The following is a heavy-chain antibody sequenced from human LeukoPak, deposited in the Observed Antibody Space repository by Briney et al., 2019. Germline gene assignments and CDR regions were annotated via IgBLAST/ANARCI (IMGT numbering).Heavy chain of an antibody. CDR3: AKDASGGQSYYFDY. CDR1: GFTFSSYW. D-gene: IGHD2-15*01. J-gene: IGHJ4*02. Sequence: GGSLRLSCAASGFTFSSYWMHWVRQTPGKGLVWVSRINSDGSSTTYADSVKGRFTISRDNSNNTLHLQMNSLRAEDTAVYYCAKDASGGQSYYFDYWGQGTLVTVSS. CDR2: INSDGSST. V-gene: IGHV3-74*03.